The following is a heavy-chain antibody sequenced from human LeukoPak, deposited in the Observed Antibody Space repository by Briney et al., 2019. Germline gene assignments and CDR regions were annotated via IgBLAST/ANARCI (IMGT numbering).Heavy chain of an antibody. CDR3: AREQSYGDYAFGWFDP. D-gene: IGHD4-17*01. Sequence: SETLSLTCAVYGGSFSGYYWSWIRQPLGKGLEWIGEINHSGSTNYNPSLKSRVTISVDTSKNQFSLKLSSVTAADTAVYYCAREQSYGDYAFGWFDPWGQGTLVTVSS. CDR1: GGSFSGYY. CDR2: INHSGST. V-gene: IGHV4-34*01. J-gene: IGHJ5*02.